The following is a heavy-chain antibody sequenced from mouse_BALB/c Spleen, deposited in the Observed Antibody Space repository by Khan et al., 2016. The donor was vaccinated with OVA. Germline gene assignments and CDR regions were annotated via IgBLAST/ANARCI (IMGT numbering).Heavy chain of an antibody. CDR2: IWSDGST. CDR3: GRQPYYHYNVMDY. Sequence: QVQLKESGPGLVAPSQSLSITCTISGFSLTYYGIHWVRQPPGKGLEWLVVIWSDGSTTYNSALKSRLTISKDNSKSQVFLKMNSLQTDDTAMYFCGRQPYYHYNVMDYWGQGTSVTVSS. CDR1: GFSLTYYG. D-gene: IGHD2-10*01. J-gene: IGHJ4*01. V-gene: IGHV2-6-1*01.